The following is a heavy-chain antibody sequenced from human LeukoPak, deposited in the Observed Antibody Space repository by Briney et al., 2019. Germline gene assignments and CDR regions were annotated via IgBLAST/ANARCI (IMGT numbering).Heavy chain of an antibody. J-gene: IGHJ4*02. CDR3: ARDPDFGY. V-gene: IGHV3-7*01. CDR2: IKQDGSEK. CDR1: GFTFSNFW. Sequence: GGSLRLSCAASGFTFSNFWMNWVRQAPGKGLEWVARIKQDGSEKSYVDSVKGRFTISRDNAKNSLYLQMNSLRAEDTAVYYCARDPDFGYWGQGTLVTVSS.